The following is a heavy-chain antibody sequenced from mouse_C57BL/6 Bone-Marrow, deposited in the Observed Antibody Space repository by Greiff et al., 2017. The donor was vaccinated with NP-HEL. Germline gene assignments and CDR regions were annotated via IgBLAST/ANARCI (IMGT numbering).Heavy chain of an antibody. CDR2: IFPGSGST. Sequence: QVQLQQSGPELVKPGASVKISCKASGYTFTDYYINWVKQRPGQGLEWIGWIFPGSGSTYYNEKFKGKATLTVDKSSSTAYMLLSSLTSEDSAVYFCARGTTVLSSYWYFDVWGTGTTVTVSS. J-gene: IGHJ1*03. D-gene: IGHD1-1*01. V-gene: IGHV1-75*01. CDR3: ARGTTVLSSYWYFDV. CDR1: GYTFTDYY.